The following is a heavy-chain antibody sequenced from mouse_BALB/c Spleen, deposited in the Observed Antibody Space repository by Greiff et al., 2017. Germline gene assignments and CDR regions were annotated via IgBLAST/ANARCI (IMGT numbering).Heavy chain of an antibody. CDR1: GDSITSGY. CDR3: ARYSYGNYAMDY. Sequence: EVKLVESGPSLVKPSQTLSLTCSVTGDSITSGYWNWIRKFPGNKLEYMGYISYSGSTYYNPSLKSRISITRDTSKNQYYLQLNSVTTEDTATYYCARYSYGNYAMDYWGQGTSVTVSS. D-gene: IGHD2-1*01. J-gene: IGHJ4*01. V-gene: IGHV3-8*02. CDR2: ISYSGST.